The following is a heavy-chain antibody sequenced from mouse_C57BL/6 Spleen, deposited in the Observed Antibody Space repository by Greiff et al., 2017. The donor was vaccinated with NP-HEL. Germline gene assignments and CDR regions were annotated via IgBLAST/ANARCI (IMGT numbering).Heavy chain of an antibody. CDR1: GYAFGSYW. J-gene: IGHJ4*01. Sequence: QVQLQQSGAELVKPGASVKISCKAPGYAFGSYWMNWVKQRPGKGLEWIGQIYPGDGDTNYNGKFKGKATLTADKSSSTAYMQLSSLTSEDSAVYFCARRGVYPAMDYWGQGTSVTVSS. V-gene: IGHV1-80*01. CDR3: ARRGVYPAMDY. CDR2: IYPGDGDT. D-gene: IGHD1-1*01.